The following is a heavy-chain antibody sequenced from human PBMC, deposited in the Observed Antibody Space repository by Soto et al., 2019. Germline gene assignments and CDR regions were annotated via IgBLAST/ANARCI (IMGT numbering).Heavy chain of an antibody. J-gene: IGHJ3*02. CDR1: GFTFSNYA. Sequence: EVQLLESGGGLVQPGGSLRLSCAASGFTFSNYAMSWVRQAPGKGLEWVSAISGSGGSTYYADSVKGRFTISRDNSKNTLLLQMNSVRAEDTAVYYCAKDRYCSGGSCYSEWAFDIWGQGTMVTVSS. D-gene: IGHD2-15*01. V-gene: IGHV3-23*01. CDR3: AKDRYCSGGSCYSEWAFDI. CDR2: ISGSGGST.